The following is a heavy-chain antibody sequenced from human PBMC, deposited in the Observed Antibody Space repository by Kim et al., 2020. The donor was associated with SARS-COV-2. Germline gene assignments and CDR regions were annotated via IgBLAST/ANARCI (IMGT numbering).Heavy chain of an antibody. CDR1: GFTFSSYW. CDR3: AGRGETVTTFYYYYYMDV. J-gene: IGHJ6*03. Sequence: GGSLRLSCAASGFTFSSYWMSWVRQAPGKGLEWVANIKQDGSEKYYVDSVKGRFTISRDNAKNSLYLQMNSLRAEDTAVYYCAGRGETVTTFYYYYYMDVWGKGTTVTVSS. V-gene: IGHV3-7*01. D-gene: IGHD4-17*01. CDR2: IKQDGSEK.